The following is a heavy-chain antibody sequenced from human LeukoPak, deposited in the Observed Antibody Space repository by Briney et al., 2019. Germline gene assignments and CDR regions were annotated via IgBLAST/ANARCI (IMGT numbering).Heavy chain of an antibody. J-gene: IGHJ4*02. V-gene: IGHV1-69*13. D-gene: IGHD2-21*01. CDR3: ARPYCGGDCYRPAVGGFDY. CDR1: GGTFSSYA. Sequence: SVKVSCKASGGTFSSYAISWVRQAPGQGLEWMGGIVPIFGTANYAQKFQGRVTITADESTSTAYMELSSLRSEDTAVYYCARPYCGGDCYRPAVGGFDYWGQGTLVTVSS. CDR2: IVPIFGTA.